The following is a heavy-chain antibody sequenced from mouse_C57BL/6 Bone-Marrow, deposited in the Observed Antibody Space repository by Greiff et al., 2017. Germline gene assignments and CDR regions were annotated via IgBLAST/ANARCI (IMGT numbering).Heavy chain of an antibody. CDR1: GFTFSSYA. Sequence: EVKLVESGGGLVKPGGSLKLSCAASGFTFSSYAMSWVRQTPDKRLEWVATISGGGSYTYYPDNVKGRFTISRDKAKNNLYLQRSHLKAEDTAMYYCAKGEDDYRTFAYEGQGHLVTVSA. J-gene: IGHJ3*01. CDR3: AKGEDDYRTFAY. CDR2: ISGGGSYT. D-gene: IGHD2-4*01. V-gene: IGHV5-4*03.